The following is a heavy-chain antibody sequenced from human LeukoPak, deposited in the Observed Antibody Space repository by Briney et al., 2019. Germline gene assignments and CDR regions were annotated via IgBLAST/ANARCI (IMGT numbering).Heavy chain of an antibody. J-gene: IGHJ4*02. CDR2: IYYSGST. CDR3: ARITIFGVVINY. D-gene: IGHD3-3*01. CDR1: GGSISSGDYY. Sequence: MPSETLSLTCTVSGGSISSGDYYWSWIRQPPGKGLEWIGYIYYSGSTYYNPSLKSRVTISVDTSKNQFSLKLSSVTAADTAVYYCARITIFGVVINYWGQGTLVTVSS. V-gene: IGHV4-30-4*01.